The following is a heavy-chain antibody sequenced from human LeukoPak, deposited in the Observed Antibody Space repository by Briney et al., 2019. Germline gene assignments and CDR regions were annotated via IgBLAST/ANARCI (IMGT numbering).Heavy chain of an antibody. CDR3: ARTVDTAMVRIFDP. D-gene: IGHD5-18*01. J-gene: IGHJ5*02. Sequence: PSETLSLTCAVYGGSFSGYYWSWIRQPPGKGLEWIGEINHGGSTDYNPSLKSRVTISVDTSKNQFSLELNSVTAADTALYYCARTVDTAMVRIFDPWGQGTLVTVSS. CDR2: INHGGST. CDR1: GGSFSGYY. V-gene: IGHV4-34*01.